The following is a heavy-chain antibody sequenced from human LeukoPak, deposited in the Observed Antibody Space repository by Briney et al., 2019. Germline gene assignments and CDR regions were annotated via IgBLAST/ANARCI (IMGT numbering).Heavy chain of an antibody. CDR1: GFTFSSYA. CDR3: ARDPWLRWPENYFDY. J-gene: IGHJ4*02. D-gene: IGHD4-23*01. Sequence: GRSLRLSCAASGFTFSSYAMHWVRQAPGKGLEWVAVISYDGSNKYYADSVKGRFTISRDNSKNTLYLQMNSLRAEDTAVYYYARDPWLRWPENYFDYWGQGTLVTVSS. V-gene: IGHV3-30*04. CDR2: ISYDGSNK.